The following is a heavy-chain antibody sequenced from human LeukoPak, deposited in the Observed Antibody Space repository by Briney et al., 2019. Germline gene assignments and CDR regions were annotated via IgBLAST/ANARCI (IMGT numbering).Heavy chain of an antibody. CDR2: IYYSGGT. V-gene: IGHV4-39*07. D-gene: IGHD6-19*01. Sequence: PSETLSLTCIVSGGSISSTNYYWGWIRQPPGKGLEWIGSIYYSGGTYSNPSLKSRVTISLDTSKNQFSLKLSSVTAADTAVYYCAGADRSSAWPFDYWGQGTLVTVSS. CDR1: GGSISSTNYY. CDR3: AGADRSSAWPFDY. J-gene: IGHJ4*02.